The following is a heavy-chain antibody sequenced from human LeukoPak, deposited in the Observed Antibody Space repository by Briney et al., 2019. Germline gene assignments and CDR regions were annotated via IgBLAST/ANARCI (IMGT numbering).Heavy chain of an antibody. Sequence: GGSLRLSCAASGFTFNSYAMSWVRQAPGKGLEWVSAISGSGGSTYYADSVKGRFTISRDNSKNTLYLQMNSLRAEDTAVYYCAKDKSSGYSSSWYVSDWGQGTLVTVSS. CDR3: AKDKSSGYSSSWYVSD. CDR2: ISGSGGST. CDR1: GFTFNSYA. J-gene: IGHJ4*02. V-gene: IGHV3-23*01. D-gene: IGHD6-13*01.